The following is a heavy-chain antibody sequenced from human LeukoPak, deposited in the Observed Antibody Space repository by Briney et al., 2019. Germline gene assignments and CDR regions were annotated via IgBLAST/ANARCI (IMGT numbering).Heavy chain of an antibody. Sequence: GGSLRLSCAASGFTFSDYYMSWIRQAPGKGLEWVSYISSSDTYTNYADSVKGRFTISRDNSKNTLYLEMNSLRAEDTAVYYCSNWVEGARPSLDYWGQGALVTVSS. CDR3: SNWVEGARPSLDY. D-gene: IGHD6-6*01. V-gene: IGHV3-11*03. CDR2: ISSSDTYT. J-gene: IGHJ4*02. CDR1: GFTFSDYY.